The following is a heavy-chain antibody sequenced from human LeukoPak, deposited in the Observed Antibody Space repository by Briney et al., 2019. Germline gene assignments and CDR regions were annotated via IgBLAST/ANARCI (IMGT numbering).Heavy chain of an antibody. CDR1: GFTFSSYW. CDR2: INSDGSIT. V-gene: IGHV3-74*01. J-gene: IGHJ4*02. Sequence: GGSLRLSCAASGFTFSSYWMHWVRQAPGKGLLWVSRINSDGSITSYADSVKGRFTISRDNAKNTLYLQMNSLRDEDTAVFFCARGPYGPDYWGQGTVVTVSS. CDR3: ARGPYGPDY. D-gene: IGHD3-10*01.